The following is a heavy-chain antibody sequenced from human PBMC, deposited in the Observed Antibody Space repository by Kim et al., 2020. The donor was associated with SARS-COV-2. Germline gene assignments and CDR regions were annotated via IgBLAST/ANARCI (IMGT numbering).Heavy chain of an antibody. D-gene: IGHD3-22*01. CDR1: GFTFTNAW. J-gene: IGHJ4*02. CDR2: IKNKADGGTT. CDR3: ATAPGYYDSSPFDY. V-gene: IGHV3-15*01. Sequence: GGSLRLSCAASGFTFTNAWMTWVRQAPGKGLEWVGHIKNKADGGTTDYAIPVKGRFTISRDDSTDTLYLQMSSLKAEDTAMYFCATAPGYYDSSPFDYWGQGTLVTVSS.